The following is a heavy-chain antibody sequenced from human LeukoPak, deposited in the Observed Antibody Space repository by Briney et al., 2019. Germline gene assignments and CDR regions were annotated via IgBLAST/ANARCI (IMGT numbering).Heavy chain of an antibody. J-gene: IGHJ5*02. D-gene: IGHD6-13*01. CDR2: INHSGST. Sequence: PSETLSLTCAVYGGSFSGYYWSWIRQPPGKGLEWIGEINHSGSTNYNPSLKSRVTISVDTSQNHFSLKLSSVTAADTAVYYCARGQQLVREVWFDPWGQGTLVTVSS. CDR1: GGSFSGYY. CDR3: ARGQQLVREVWFDP. V-gene: IGHV4-34*01.